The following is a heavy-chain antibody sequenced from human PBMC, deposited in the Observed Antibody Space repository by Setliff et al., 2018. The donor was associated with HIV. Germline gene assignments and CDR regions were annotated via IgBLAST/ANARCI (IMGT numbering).Heavy chain of an antibody. J-gene: IGHJ6*02. D-gene: IGHD3-16*01. V-gene: IGHV4-61*09. CDR3: AREIPFRGNANMWDYYAMDV. CDR2: MHASGST. CDR1: GGSISSGNHY. Sequence: SETLSLTCTVSGGSISSGNHYWAWIRQPAGKRLEWIGHMHASGSTYYNPSLNSRASISVDASNSQVSLRLTSVTAADTAVYYCAREIPFRGNANMWDYYAMDVWGQGITVTVSS.